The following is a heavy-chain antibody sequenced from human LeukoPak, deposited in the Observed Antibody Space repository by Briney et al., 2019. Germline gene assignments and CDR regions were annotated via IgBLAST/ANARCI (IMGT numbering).Heavy chain of an antibody. CDR3: GRVGGRSKAAKGDAFDI. V-gene: IGHV3-21*01. CDR2: ISSGSTYM. CDR1: GFTFSSYS. D-gene: IGHD6-6*01. J-gene: IGHJ3*02. Sequence: GGSLRLSCAASGFTFSSYSMNWVRQAPGKGLEWVSSISSGSTYMYYADSVKGRFTISRDNAQNSMYLQMNGLRAEDTAVYYCGRVGGRSKAAKGDAFDIWGQGTMVTVSS.